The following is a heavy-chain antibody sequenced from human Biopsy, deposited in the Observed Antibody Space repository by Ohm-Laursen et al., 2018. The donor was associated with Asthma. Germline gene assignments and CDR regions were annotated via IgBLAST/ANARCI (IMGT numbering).Heavy chain of an antibody. CDR1: GYTFINYA. V-gene: IGHV1-3*01. D-gene: IGHD3-9*01. Sequence: ASVTASCKPSGYTFINYAIHWARQAPGQRLEWIGWINAGHGNTTYSQKFQGRVTINRDTSASTAYMELSSLRSEDTAVYYCARTYYDFLTGQVNDAFDIWGQGTLVTVSS. J-gene: IGHJ3*02. CDR2: INAGHGNT. CDR3: ARTYYDFLTGQVNDAFDI.